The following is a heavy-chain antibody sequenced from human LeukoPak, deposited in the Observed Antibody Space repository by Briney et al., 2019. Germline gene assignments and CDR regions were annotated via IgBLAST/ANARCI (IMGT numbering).Heavy chain of an antibody. Sequence: SETLSLTCAVYGGSFSGYYWSWIRQPPGKGLEWIGEINHSGSTNYNPSLKSRVTISVDTSKNQFSLKLSSVTAADTAVYYCARIPPPRSCSGGSCYSGGSYWGQGALVTVSS. CDR1: GGSFSGYY. D-gene: IGHD2-15*01. J-gene: IGHJ4*02. V-gene: IGHV4-34*01. CDR2: INHSGST. CDR3: ARIPPPRSCSGGSCYSGGSY.